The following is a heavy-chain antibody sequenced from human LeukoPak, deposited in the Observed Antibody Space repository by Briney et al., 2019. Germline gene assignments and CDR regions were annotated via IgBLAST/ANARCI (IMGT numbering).Heavy chain of an antibody. Sequence: SETLSLTCTVSGGSISSYYWSWIRQPPGKGLEWIRYIYYSGSTNYNPSLKSRVTISVDTSKNQFSLKLSSATAADTAVYYCARDGIGSGWYYFDYWGQGTLVTVSS. V-gene: IGHV4-59*01. D-gene: IGHD6-19*01. CDR1: GGSISSYY. CDR3: ARDGIGSGWYYFDY. CDR2: IYYSGST. J-gene: IGHJ4*02.